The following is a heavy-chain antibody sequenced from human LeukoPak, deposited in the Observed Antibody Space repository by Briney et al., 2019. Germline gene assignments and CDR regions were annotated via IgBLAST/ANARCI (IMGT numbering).Heavy chain of an antibody. CDR2: ISSSSSYI. CDR3: ARDNHDSSGYPYYFDY. V-gene: IGHV3-21*01. J-gene: IGHJ4*02. CDR1: GFTFSSYS. Sequence: GGSLRLSCAASGFTFSSYSMNWVRQAPGKGLEWVSSISSSSSYIYYADSVKGRFTISRDNAKNSLYLQMNSLRAEDTAVYYCARDNHDSSGYPYYFDYWGQGTLVTVSS. D-gene: IGHD3-22*01.